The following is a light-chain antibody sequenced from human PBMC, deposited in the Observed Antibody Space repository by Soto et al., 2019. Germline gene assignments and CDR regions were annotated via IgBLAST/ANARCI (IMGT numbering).Light chain of an antibody. CDR1: QSVSSD. Sequence: EMEITQSPATLSLSPGERATLSCWASQSVSSDVAWYQQKPGQAPRLLIYGASSRATGIPDRFSGSGSGTDFTLTISRLEPEDFAVYYCQQYGSSPFTFGPGTKVDIK. CDR2: GAS. CDR3: QQYGSSPFT. V-gene: IGKV3-20*01. J-gene: IGKJ3*01.